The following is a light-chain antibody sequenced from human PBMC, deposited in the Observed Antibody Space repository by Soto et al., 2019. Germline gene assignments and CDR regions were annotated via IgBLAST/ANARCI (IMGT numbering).Light chain of an antibody. CDR1: QSVSSY. CDR3: QQRSNWIT. V-gene: IGKV3-11*01. Sequence: EIVLTKSPATMSLSPGERATLSCRASQSVSSYLAWYQQKPGQAPRLLIYDASNRATGIPARISGSGSGTDFTLTITSLEPDDFAVYYCQQRSNWITFGQGTRLEIE. J-gene: IGKJ5*01. CDR2: DAS.